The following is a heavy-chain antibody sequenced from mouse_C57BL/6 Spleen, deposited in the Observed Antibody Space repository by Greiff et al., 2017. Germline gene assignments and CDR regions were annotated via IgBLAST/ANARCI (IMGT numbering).Heavy chain of an antibody. CDR2: LDPEDGDT. D-gene: IGHD1-1*01. J-gene: IGHJ2*01. V-gene: IGHV14-1*01. CDR3: TTDYYGSSAFDY. Sequence: EVKLVESGAELVRPGASVKLSCTASGFNIKDYYMHWVKQRPEQGLEWIGRLDPEDGDTEYAPKFQGKATLTAATSSHTAYLPLSSLASEDTAVYYCTTDYYGSSAFDYWGQGTTLTGYS. CDR1: GFNIKDYY.